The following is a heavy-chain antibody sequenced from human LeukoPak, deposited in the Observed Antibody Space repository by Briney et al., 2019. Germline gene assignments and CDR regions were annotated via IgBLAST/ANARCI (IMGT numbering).Heavy chain of an antibody. CDR1: GFTFSSYG. CDR3: ARANFDY. J-gene: IGHJ4*02. CDR2: IYSGGST. Sequence: GRSLRLSCAASGFTFSSYGMHWVRQAPGKGLEWVSVIYSGGSTYYADSVKGRFTISRDNSKNTLYLQMNSLRAEDTAVYYCARANFDYWGQGTLVTVSS. V-gene: IGHV3-NL1*01.